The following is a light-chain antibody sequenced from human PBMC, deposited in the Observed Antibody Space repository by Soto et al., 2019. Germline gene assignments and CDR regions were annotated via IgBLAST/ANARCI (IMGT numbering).Light chain of an antibody. V-gene: IGKV3-20*01. CDR2: GAS. CDR1: QSVSSSY. Sequence: ELVLTQSPLTLSLSPGERATLSCSASQSVSSSYLAWYQQKPGQAPRLLIYGASSRATDIPDRFSGSGSGTDCTLIISRLEPEDFAVYYCKRYGSSGGTFGRWPKV. J-gene: IGKJ1*01. CDR3: KRYGSSGGT.